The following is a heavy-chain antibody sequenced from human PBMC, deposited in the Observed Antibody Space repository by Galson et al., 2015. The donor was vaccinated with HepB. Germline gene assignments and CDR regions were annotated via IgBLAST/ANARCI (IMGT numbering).Heavy chain of an antibody. CDR3: ARDWAYSSGWYDGYYYYYGMDV. V-gene: IGHV3-74*01. Sequence: SLRLSCAASGFTFSSYWMHWVRHAPGKGLVWVSRINSDGSSTSYADSVKGRFTISRDNAKNTLYLQMNSLRAEDTAVYYCARDWAYSSGWYDGYYYYYGMDVWGQGTTVTVSS. J-gene: IGHJ6*02. D-gene: IGHD6-19*01. CDR2: INSDGSST. CDR1: GFTFSSYW.